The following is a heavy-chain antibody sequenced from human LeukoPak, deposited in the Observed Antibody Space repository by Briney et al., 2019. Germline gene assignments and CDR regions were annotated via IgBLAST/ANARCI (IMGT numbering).Heavy chain of an antibody. J-gene: IGHJ4*02. CDR1: GFSLSFAGMC. CDR3: ARIGREGYKTFES. V-gene: IGHV2-70*11. CDR2: IDWDDEK. D-gene: IGHD5-24*01. Sequence: SGPTLVNPTETLTLTCTFSGFSLSFAGMCVSWLRQPPGKALEWLARIDWDDEKYYSTSLETRLTISKDTSKNQVVLTMTNIDPADTATYYCARIGREGYKTFESWGQGSLVTVSS.